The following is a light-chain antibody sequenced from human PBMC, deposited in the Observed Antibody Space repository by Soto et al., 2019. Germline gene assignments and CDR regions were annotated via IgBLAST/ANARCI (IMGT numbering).Light chain of an antibody. V-gene: IGKV3-15*01. CDR2: VAS. J-gene: IGKJ4*01. CDR3: QQYNNWPLT. CDR1: QSIRSN. Sequence: EIVMTQSPATLSASAWERVTLSCRASQSIRSNLAWYQQRPGQTPRLLIFVASTRATGIPARFTGSGSGTEFTLTISSLLSDDFAMYYCQQYNNWPLTFGGGTKVDIK.